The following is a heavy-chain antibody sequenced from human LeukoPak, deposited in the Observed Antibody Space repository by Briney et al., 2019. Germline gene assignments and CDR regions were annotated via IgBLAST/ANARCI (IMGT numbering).Heavy chain of an antibody. J-gene: IGHJ4*02. CDR1: GGSISSSNW. Sequence: PSGTLSLTCAVSGGSISSSNWWSWVRQPPGKGREWSGEIYHSGSTNYNPSLKSRVTISVDKSKNQFSLKLSSVTAADTAVYYCARAYVDTAMVGFDYWGQGTLVTVSS. CDR2: IYHSGST. CDR3: ARAYVDTAMVGFDY. D-gene: IGHD5-18*01. V-gene: IGHV4-4*02.